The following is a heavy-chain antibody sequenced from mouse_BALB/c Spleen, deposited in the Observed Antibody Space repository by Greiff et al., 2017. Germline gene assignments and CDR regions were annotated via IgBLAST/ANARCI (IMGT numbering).Heavy chain of an antibody. CDR1: GFTFSSYT. J-gene: IGHJ2*01. CDR3: TRGGITREFDY. V-gene: IGHV5-6-4*01. D-gene: IGHD2-4*01. CDR2: ISSGGSYT. Sequence: EVKLVESGGGLVKPGGSLKLSCAASGFTFSSYTMSWVRQTPEKRLEWVATISSGGSYTYYPDSVKGRFTISRDNAKNTLYLQMSSLKSEDTAMYYCTRGGITREFDYWGQGTTLTVSS.